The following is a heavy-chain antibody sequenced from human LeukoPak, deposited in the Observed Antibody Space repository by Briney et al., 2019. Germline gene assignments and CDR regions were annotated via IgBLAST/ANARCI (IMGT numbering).Heavy chain of an antibody. J-gene: IGHJ3*02. Sequence: TPGESLKISCKGSGYSFTSYWIGWVRQMPGKGLEWMGIIYPGDSDTRCSPSFQGQVTISADKSISTAYLQWSSLKASDTAMYYCAAYGGYPGSAFDIWGQGTMVTVSS. CDR2: IYPGDSDT. D-gene: IGHD3-10*01. CDR1: GYSFTSYW. V-gene: IGHV5-51*01. CDR3: AAYGGYPGSAFDI.